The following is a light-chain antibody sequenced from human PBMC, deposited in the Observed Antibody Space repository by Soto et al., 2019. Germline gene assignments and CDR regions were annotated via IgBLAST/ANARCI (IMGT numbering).Light chain of an antibody. CDR1: SNDIGKYNL. J-gene: IGLJ3*02. Sequence: QSVLTQPASVSGSPGQSITISCSGSSNDIGKYNLVSWYQQHPGKAPKLIIDEVSERPSGVSNRFSGSKSDNTASLTISGLQAEDEADYYCCLYALSRPVVFGGGTKLTVL. CDR3: CLYALSRPVV. CDR2: EVS. V-gene: IGLV2-23*02.